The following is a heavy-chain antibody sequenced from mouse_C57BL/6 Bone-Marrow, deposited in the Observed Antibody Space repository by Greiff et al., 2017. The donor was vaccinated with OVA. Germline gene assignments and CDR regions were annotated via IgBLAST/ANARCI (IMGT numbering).Heavy chain of an antibody. D-gene: IGHD4-1*01. Sequence: EVQLVESGGGLVQPGGSLKLSCAASGFTFSDYYMYWVRQTPEKRLEWVAYISNGGGSTYYPDTVKGRFTISRDNAKNTLYLQMSRLKSEDTAMYYCARHNWDYFGYWGKGTTLTASS. J-gene: IGHJ2*01. CDR3: ARHNWDYFGY. V-gene: IGHV5-12*01. CDR2: ISNGGGST. CDR1: GFTFSDYY.